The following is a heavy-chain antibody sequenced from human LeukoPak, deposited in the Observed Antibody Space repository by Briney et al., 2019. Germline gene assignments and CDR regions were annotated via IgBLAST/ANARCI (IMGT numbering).Heavy chain of an antibody. V-gene: IGHV3-11*04. CDR3: ARDWSWAFDY. CDR2: ITGSGATI. CDR1: GFTVSSNY. J-gene: IGHJ4*02. Sequence: GGSLRLSCAASGFTVSSNYMSWVRQAPGKGLEWISYITGSGATIYYADSVKGRFTISRDNAKNSLYLQMDGLRAEDTAVYYCARDWSWAFDYWGQGTLVTVSS. D-gene: IGHD1-26*01.